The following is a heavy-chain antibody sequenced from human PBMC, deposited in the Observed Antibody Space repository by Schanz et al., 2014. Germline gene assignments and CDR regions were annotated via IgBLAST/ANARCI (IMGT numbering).Heavy chain of an antibody. Sequence: EVQLLESGGGLVQPGGSLRLSCVASGFTFFGSFAMSWVRQAPGKGLEWVSGMSGSGSTADYADSEKGRFTSSRANSKNILTMQMSSLRDEAAAHYYCTKGLLPVRALADVFDVWGQGTMVTVSS. CDR3: TKGLLPVRALADVFDV. V-gene: IGHV3-23*01. D-gene: IGHD2-21*01. CDR1: GFTFFGSFA. CDR2: MSGSGSTA. J-gene: IGHJ3*01.